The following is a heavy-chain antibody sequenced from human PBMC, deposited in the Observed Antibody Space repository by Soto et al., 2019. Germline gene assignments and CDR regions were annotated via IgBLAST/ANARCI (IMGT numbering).Heavy chain of an antibody. CDR1: GFTFSSYA. CDR2: ISGSGGST. V-gene: IGHV3-23*01. CDR3: AKDLHHYDSLTGYFN. J-gene: IGHJ4*02. Sequence: HPGGSLRLSCAASGFTFSSYAMSWVRQAPGKGLEWVSAISGSGGSTYYADSVKGRFTISRDNSKNTLYLQMNSLRAEDTAVYYCAKDLHHYDSLTGYFNWGQGTLVTVSS. D-gene: IGHD3-9*01.